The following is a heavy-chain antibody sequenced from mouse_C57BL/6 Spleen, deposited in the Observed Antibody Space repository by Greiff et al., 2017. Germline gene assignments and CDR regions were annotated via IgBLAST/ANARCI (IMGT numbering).Heavy chain of an antibody. D-gene: IGHD2-1*01. CDR2: FHPYNDDT. J-gene: IGHJ2*01. Sequence: VQLHPSGAELVKPGASVKMSCKASGYTFTTYPIEWMKQNPGKSLEWIGNFHPYNDDTKYNEKFKGKATLTVDKSSSTVYLDLSRLTTDDSSVYYCARAAYGNWDSWGQGTTLTVSS. CDR3: ARAAYGNWDS. V-gene: IGHV1-47*01. CDR1: GYTFTTYP.